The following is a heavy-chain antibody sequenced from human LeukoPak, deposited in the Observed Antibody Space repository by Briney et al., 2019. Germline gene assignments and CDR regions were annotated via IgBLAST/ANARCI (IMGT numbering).Heavy chain of an antibody. V-gene: IGHV3-23*01. Sequence: PGGSLRLSCAASGFTFSSYAMNWVRQAPGKGLEWGSGISGSSGSTYYADSVKGRFTISRDNSKNTLYLQMNSLRAEDTAVYYCATPPHFGVVTTYWGQGTLVTVSS. CDR2: ISGSSGST. D-gene: IGHD3-3*01. J-gene: IGHJ4*02. CDR3: ATPPHFGVVTTY. CDR1: GFTFSSYA.